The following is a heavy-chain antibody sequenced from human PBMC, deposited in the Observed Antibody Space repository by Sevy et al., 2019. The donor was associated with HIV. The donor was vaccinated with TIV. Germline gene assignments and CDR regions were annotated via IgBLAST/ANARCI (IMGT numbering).Heavy chain of an antibody. D-gene: IGHD3-16*01. CDR3: AKEALWGFDP. Sequence: GGSLRLSCSASGFIFNTYAMTWVRQAPGKGLDWVSTISPSGGSIYYAHSVRGRFSISRDNSKNTVYLEMNSLRAEDTAVYYCAKEALWGFDPWGQGTLVTVSS. CDR2: ISPSGGSI. V-gene: IGHV3-23*01. J-gene: IGHJ5*02. CDR1: GFIFNTYA.